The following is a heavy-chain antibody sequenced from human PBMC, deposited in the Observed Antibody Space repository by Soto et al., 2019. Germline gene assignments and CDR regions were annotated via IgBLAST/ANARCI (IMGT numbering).Heavy chain of an antibody. V-gene: IGHV4-59*01. D-gene: IGHD1-7*01. CDR2: IYYSGST. CDR1: GGSISSYY. J-gene: IGHJ3*02. Sequence: QVQLQESGPGLVKPSETLSLTCTVSGGSISSYYWSWIRQPPGKGLEWIGYIYYSGSTNYNPSLMSRVTISVDTSKNQFSLKLSSVTAADTAVYYCARRSLTGTTGDAFDIWGQGTMVTVSS. CDR3: ARRSLTGTTGDAFDI.